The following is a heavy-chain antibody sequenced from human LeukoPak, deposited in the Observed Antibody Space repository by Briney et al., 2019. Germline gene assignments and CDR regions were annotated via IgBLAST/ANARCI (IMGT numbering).Heavy chain of an antibody. D-gene: IGHD6-13*01. CDR2: ISSSSSYI. CDR1: GFTLSSYI. J-gene: IGHJ4*02. CDR3: ARGSGATYSSSWYLDY. Sequence: TGGSLRLSCAASGFTLSSYIMNWVRQLPGKGLEWVSSISSSSSYIYYADSVKGRFTISRDNAKNSLYLQMNSLRAEDTAVYYCARGSGATYSSSWYLDYWGQGTLVTVSS. V-gene: IGHV3-21*01.